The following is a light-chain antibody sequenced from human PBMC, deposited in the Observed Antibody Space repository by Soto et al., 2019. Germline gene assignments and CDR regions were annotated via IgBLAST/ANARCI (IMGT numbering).Light chain of an antibody. J-gene: IGKJ2*01. CDR3: QQYSSYSPYT. Sequence: DIQMTQSPSTLSASVGDRVTITCRASQSISSWLAWYQQKPGKAPKLLIYKACSLESGVPSRFSGSGSGTEFTLTISSLQPDDFATYYCQQYSSYSPYTFGQGTQLAIK. CDR1: QSISSW. CDR2: KAC. V-gene: IGKV1-5*03.